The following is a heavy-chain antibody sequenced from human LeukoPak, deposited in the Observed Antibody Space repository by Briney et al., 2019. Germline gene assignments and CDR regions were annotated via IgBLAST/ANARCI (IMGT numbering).Heavy chain of an antibody. D-gene: IGHD3-16*01. J-gene: IGHJ4*02. CDR1: GFTFSNYG. CDR3: ARESGWGSYFDY. V-gene: IGHV3-30*03. CDR2: ISYDGSDN. Sequence: GGSLRLSCAVSGFTFSNYGMHWVRQAPGKGLEWVAVISYDGSDNHYTDSVKGRFTISRDNSKNTLYLQMNNLRAEDTAVYYCARESGWGSYFDYWGQGTLVTVSS.